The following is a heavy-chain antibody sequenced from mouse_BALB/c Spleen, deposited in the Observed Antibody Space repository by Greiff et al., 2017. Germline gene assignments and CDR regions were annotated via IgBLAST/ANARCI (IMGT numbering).Heavy chain of an antibody. CDR3: ARETTAKDFDV. Sequence: EVQRVESGPGLVKPSQSLSLTCSVTGYSITSGYYWNWIRQFPGNKLEWMGYISYDGSNNYNPSLKNRISITRDTSKNQFFLKLNSVTTEDTATYYCARETTAKDFDVWGAGTTVTVSS. D-gene: IGHD1-2*01. CDR1: GYSITSGYY. CDR2: ISYDGSN. V-gene: IGHV3-6*02. J-gene: IGHJ1*01.